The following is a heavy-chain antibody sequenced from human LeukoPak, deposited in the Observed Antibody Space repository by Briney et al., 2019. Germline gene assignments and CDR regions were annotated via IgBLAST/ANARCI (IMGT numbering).Heavy chain of an antibody. CDR1: GFTFSSYG. CDR3: AREALTISSMDV. Sequence: QPGRSLRLSCAASGFTFSSYGMHWVRQAPGKGLEWVAVIWYNGSNKYYADSVKGRFTISRDNSKNTLYLQMNSLRAEDTAVYYCAREALTISSMDVWGQGTTVTVSS. J-gene: IGHJ6*02. V-gene: IGHV3-33*01. D-gene: IGHD4/OR15-4a*01. CDR2: IWYNGSNK.